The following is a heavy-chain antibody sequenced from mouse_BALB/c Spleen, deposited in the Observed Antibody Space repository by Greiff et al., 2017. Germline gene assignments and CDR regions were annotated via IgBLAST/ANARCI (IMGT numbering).Heavy chain of an antibody. CDR2: IYPGDGDT. Sequence: QVQLQQSGPELVKPGASVKISCKASGYAFSSSWMNWVKQRPGQGLEWIGRIYPGDGDTNYNGKFKGKATLTADKSSSTAYMQLSSLTSVDSAVYFCARAPPYYRYDTGYYAMDYWGQGTSVTVSS. CDR1: GYAFSSSW. V-gene: IGHV1-82*01. J-gene: IGHJ4*01. D-gene: IGHD2-14*01. CDR3: ARAPPYYRYDTGYYAMDY.